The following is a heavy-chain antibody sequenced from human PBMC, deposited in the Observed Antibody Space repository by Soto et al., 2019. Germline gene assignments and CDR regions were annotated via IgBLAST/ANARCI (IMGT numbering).Heavy chain of an antibody. D-gene: IGHD3-10*01. J-gene: IGHJ4*02. V-gene: IGHV1-69*01. CDR3: ARLLAKDYNFDY. Sequence: QVQLVQSGAEVKKPGSSVKVSCKASGGTFSSYAISWVRQAPGPGLEWMGGIIPIFGTANYAQKFQGRVTITSDESTSRAYMELSSLRSEDTAVDYSARLLAKDYNFDYWGQGTLVTVSS. CDR2: IIPIFGTA. CDR1: GGTFSSYA.